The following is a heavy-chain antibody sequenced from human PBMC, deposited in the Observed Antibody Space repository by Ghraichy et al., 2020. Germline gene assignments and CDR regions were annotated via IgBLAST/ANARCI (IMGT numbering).Heavy chain of an antibody. CDR1: GFIFSDYY. Sequence: GGSLRLSCAASGFIFSDYYMSWIRQAPGKGLEWVSYISSSGSTIYYADSVKGRFTISRDNAKNSLYLQMNSLRAEDTAVYYFARFEGPPPSYWYYYYGMDVWGQRTTVTVSS. CDR2: ISSSGSTI. D-gene: IGHD3-16*01. J-gene: IGHJ6*02. V-gene: IGHV3-11*01. CDR3: ARFEGPPPSYWYYYYGMDV.